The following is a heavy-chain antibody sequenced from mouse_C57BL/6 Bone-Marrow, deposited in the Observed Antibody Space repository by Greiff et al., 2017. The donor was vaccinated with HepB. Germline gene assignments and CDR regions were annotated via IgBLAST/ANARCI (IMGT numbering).Heavy chain of an antibody. CDR2: ILPGSGST. Sequence: QVQLQQSGAELMKPGASVKLSCKATGYTFTGYWIEWVKQRPGHGLEWIGEILPGSGSTNYNEKFKGKATLTADTSSNTAYMQLSSLTTEDSAIYYCARRDYGLFADWGQGTLVTVSA. CDR1: GYTFTGYW. V-gene: IGHV1-9*01. CDR3: ARRDYGLFAD. J-gene: IGHJ3*01. D-gene: IGHD1-1*02.